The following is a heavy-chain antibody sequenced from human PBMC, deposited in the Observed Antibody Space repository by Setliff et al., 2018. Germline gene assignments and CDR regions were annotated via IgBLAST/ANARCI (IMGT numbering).Heavy chain of an antibody. V-gene: IGHV7-4-1*02. CDR3: ASASSFATIVWKGDYYMDV. Sequence: ASVKVSCKASGYSFSTYAMSWIRQAPGQGLEWMGWINTNTGNPSYAQGFTGRFVFSLDTSVSTAYLQISSLKTEDTAMYYCASASSFATIVWKGDYYMDVWGKGTTVTVSS. CDR2: INTNTGNP. CDR1: GYSFSTYA. J-gene: IGHJ6*03. D-gene: IGHD2-15*01.